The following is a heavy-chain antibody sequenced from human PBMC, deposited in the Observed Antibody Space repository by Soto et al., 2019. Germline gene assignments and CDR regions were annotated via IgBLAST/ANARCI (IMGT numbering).Heavy chain of an antibody. V-gene: IGHV4-34*01. J-gene: IGHJ6*02. Sequence: SETLSLTCAVYGGSFSGYYWSWIRQPPGKGLEWIGEINHSGSTNYNPSLKSRVTISVDTSKNQFSLKLSSVTAADTAVYYCARGVDTAMVTGYYYYGMDVWGQGTTVTVS. CDR2: INHSGST. D-gene: IGHD5-18*01. CDR3: ARGVDTAMVTGYYYYGMDV. CDR1: GGSFSGYY.